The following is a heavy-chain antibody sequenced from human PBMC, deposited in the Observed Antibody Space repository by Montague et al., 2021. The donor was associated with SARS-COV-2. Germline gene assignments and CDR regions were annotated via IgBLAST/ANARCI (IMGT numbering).Heavy chain of an antibody. CDR3: ARTYVPGAFDI. J-gene: IGHJ3*02. CDR1: GFSLSTSGMC. Sequence: PALVKPTQTLTLTCTFSGFSLSTSGMCVSWIRQPPGKALEWLARXDWDDDKYYSISLKTRLTISKDTSKNQVVLTMTNMDPVDTATYYCARTYVPGAFDIWGQGTMVTVSS. CDR2: XDWDDDK. V-gene: IGHV2-70*11. D-gene: IGHD1-14*01.